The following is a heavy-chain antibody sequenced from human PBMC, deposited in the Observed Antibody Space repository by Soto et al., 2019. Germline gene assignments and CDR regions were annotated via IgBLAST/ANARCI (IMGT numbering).Heavy chain of an antibody. V-gene: IGHV4-34*01. Sequence: SETLSLTCAVYGGSFSGYYWIWIRQPPGKGLEWIGEVNHSGSTNYNPSLKSRVTIPVDTSKNQFSLKLSSVAAADTAVYYCARGGWELLPRYWGQGTPVTVSS. J-gene: IGHJ4*02. CDR1: GGSFSGYY. D-gene: IGHD1-26*01. CDR2: VNHSGST. CDR3: ARGGWELLPRY.